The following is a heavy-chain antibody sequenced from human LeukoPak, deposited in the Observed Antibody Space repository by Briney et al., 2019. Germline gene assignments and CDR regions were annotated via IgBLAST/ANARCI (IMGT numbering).Heavy chain of an antibody. V-gene: IGHV3-23*01. D-gene: IGHD3-3*01. CDR3: AKGRYYDFWSGYSVDY. J-gene: IGHJ4*02. CDR2: ISASGDTT. CDR1: GFTFNYHG. Sequence: GGSLRLSCAASGFTFNYHGMNWVRQAPGKGLEWVSGISASGDTTRYADSVKGRFTISRDNSKNTLYLQMNSLRAEDTAVYYCAKGRYYDFWSGYSVDYWGQGTLVTVSS.